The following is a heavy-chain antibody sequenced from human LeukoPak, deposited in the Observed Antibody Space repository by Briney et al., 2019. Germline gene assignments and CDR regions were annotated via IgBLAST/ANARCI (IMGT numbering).Heavy chain of an antibody. J-gene: IGHJ4*02. Sequence: SETLSLTCAVYGGSFSGYYWSWIRQPPGKGLEWIGEINHSGSTNYNPSLKSRVTISVDTSKNQFSLNLSSVTAADTAVYYCARHGGTRITLLEVYYFDYWGQGALVTVSS. CDR3: ARHGGTRITLLEVYYFDY. CDR2: INHSGST. D-gene: IGHD4-11*01. V-gene: IGHV4-34*01. CDR1: GGSFSGYY.